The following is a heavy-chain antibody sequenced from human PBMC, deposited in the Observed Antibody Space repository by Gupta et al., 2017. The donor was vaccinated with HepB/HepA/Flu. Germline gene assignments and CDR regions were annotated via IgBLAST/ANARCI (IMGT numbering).Heavy chain of an antibody. V-gene: IGHV3-23*05. CDR1: GFSFSSYA. Sequence: EVQMLESGGCLVQPGCSLRLSCAASGFSFSSYAMSWVRQALGKGLEWVSALDKSGSYTYYADSAKGRFTISRDNSKGTLYLEMNSLTADDTAVYYCAKHSGVTRIGRYFDSWGQGTLVTVSS. CDR3: AKHSGVTRIGRYFDS. J-gene: IGHJ4*02. CDR2: LDKSGSYT. D-gene: IGHD3-3*01.